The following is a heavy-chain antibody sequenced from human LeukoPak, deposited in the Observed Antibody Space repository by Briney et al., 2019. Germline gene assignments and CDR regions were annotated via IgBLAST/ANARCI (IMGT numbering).Heavy chain of an antibody. Sequence: ASVTVSCKSSGYTFTSYGISWVRQAPGQGLEWMGWISAYNGNTNYAQKLQGRVTMTTDTSTSTAYMELRSLRSDDTAVYYCARSEGYYDILTGSYYYYGMDVWGQGTTVTVSS. CDR3: ARSEGYYDILTGSYYYYGMDV. V-gene: IGHV1-18*01. D-gene: IGHD3-9*01. CDR2: ISAYNGNT. J-gene: IGHJ6*02. CDR1: GYTFTSYG.